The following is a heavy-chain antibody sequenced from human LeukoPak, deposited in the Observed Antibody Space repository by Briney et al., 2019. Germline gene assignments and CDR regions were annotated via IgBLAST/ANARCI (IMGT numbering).Heavy chain of an antibody. D-gene: IGHD3-10*01. J-gene: IGHJ5*02. CDR1: GGSISSYY. CDR3: ARSNYGSGSYYNGVWFDP. V-gene: IGHV4-59*01. CDR2: IYYSGST. Sequence: PSETLSLTCTVSGGSISSYYWSWIRQPPGKGLEWIGYIYYSGSTNYNPSLKSRVTISVDTSKNQFSLKLSSVTAADTAVYYCARSNYGSGSYYNGVWFDPWGQGTLVTVSS.